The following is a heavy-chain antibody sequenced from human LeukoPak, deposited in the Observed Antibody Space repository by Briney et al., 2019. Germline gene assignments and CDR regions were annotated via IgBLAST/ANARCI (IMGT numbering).Heavy chain of an antibody. Sequence: ASVKVSCKASGYTFTSYDINWARQATGQGLEWMGWMNPNSGNTGYAQKFQGRVTMTRNTSISTAYMELSSLRSEDTAVYYCARGALWFGELSTGPTDYYYYMDVWGKGTTVTISS. CDR2: MNPNSGNT. D-gene: IGHD3-10*01. J-gene: IGHJ6*03. CDR1: GYTFTSYD. V-gene: IGHV1-8*01. CDR3: ARGALWFGELSTGPTDYYYYMDV.